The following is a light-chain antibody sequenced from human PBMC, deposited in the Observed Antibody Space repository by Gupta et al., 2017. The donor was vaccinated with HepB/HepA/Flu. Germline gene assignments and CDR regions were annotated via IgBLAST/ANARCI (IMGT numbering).Light chain of an antibody. J-gene: IGKJ3*01. CDR2: SAS. CDR3: QQANSFPFT. CDR1: QGISRW. Sequence: DIQMTQSPSSVSASIGDRVIITCRASQGISRWLAWYQQQPGKAPKLLIYSASTLQCGVPSRFSGSGSGTDFTLTINNLQPEDFAAYYCQQANSFPFTFGPGTKVDIK. V-gene: IGKV1D-12*01.